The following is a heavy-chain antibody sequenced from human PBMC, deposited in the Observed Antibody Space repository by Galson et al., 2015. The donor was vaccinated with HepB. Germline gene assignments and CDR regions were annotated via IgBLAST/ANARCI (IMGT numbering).Heavy chain of an antibody. CDR2: IRYDGSNK. V-gene: IGHV3-30*02. CDR3: AKDRGDDILTGYNYFDY. D-gene: IGHD3-9*01. J-gene: IGHJ4*02. CDR1: GFTFSSYG. Sequence: SLRLSCAASGFTFSSYGMHWVRQAPGKGLEWVAFIRYDGSNKYYADSVKGRFTISRDNSKNTLYLQMNSLRAEDTAVYYCAKDRGDDILTGYNYFDYWGQGTLVTVSS.